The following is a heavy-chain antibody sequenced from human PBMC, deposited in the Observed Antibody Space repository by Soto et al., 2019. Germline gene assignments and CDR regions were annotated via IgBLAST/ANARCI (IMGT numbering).Heavy chain of an antibody. CDR1: GYTFTTYA. Sequence: GASVKVSCKASGYTFTTYAISWVRQAPGQGLEWLGWISAYNGNTNYAQKLQGRVTMTTDTSTSTAYMELRSLRSDDTAVYYCARDQGYYGSGSHQGYWGQGTLVTVSS. CDR3: ARDQGYYGSGSHQGY. CDR2: ISAYNGNT. J-gene: IGHJ4*02. V-gene: IGHV1-18*01. D-gene: IGHD3-10*01.